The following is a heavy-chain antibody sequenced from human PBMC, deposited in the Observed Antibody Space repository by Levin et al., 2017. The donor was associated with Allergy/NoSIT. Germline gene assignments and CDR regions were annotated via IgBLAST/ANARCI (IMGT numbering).Heavy chain of an antibody. J-gene: IGHJ4*02. CDR3: TRGPEV. Sequence: GGSLRLSCSASGFTFNIYTMNWVRQAPGKGLEWISFISTNSAYIFYADSVRGRFTISRDNAKGSLYLQMNSLRADDTAIYYCTRGPEVWGQGTPVTVSS. CDR1: GFTFNIYT. CDR2: ISTNSAYI. V-gene: IGHV3-21*01.